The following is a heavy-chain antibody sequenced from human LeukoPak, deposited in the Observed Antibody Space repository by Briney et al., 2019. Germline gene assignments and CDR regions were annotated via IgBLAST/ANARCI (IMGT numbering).Heavy chain of an antibody. Sequence: GGSLRLSCAASGFTFSRYGMHWVRQTPGKGLEWVAVISYDASNKYYADSVKGRFTISRDNSKNTLYLQMNSLKPEDTAVYFCSTGVGRSCSGDNCYAYFDYWGQGALVTVSS. CDR2: ISYDASNK. D-gene: IGHD2-15*01. CDR1: GFTFSRYG. CDR3: STGVGRSCSGDNCYAYFDY. J-gene: IGHJ4*02. V-gene: IGHV3-30*03.